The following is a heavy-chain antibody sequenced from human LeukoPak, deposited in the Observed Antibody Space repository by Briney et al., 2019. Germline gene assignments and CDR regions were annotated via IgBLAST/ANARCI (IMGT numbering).Heavy chain of an antibody. V-gene: IGHV1-3*01. CDR1: GYTFTSYA. CDR3: ARVCSPYSSGWYYFDY. J-gene: IGHJ4*02. CDR2: INAGNGNT. Sequence: ASVKDSCKASGYTFTSYAMHWVRQAPGQRLEWMGWINAGNGNTKYSQKFQGRVTITRDTSASTAYMELSSLRSEDTAVYYCARVCSPYSSGWYYFDYWGQGTLVTVSS. D-gene: IGHD6-19*01.